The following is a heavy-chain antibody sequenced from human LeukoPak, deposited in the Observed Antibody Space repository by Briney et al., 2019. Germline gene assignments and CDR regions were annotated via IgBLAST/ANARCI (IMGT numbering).Heavy chain of an antibody. Sequence: PGGSLRLSCAASTFTFSVYAMSWVRQAPGKGLEWVSAISGSGSSTYYADSVKGRFTISRDNSKNTLYLQMNSLRAEDTAVYCCAKKSPSGGFDYWGQGTLVTVSS. J-gene: IGHJ4*02. CDR2: ISGSGSST. V-gene: IGHV3-23*01. CDR3: AKKSPSGGFDY. D-gene: IGHD6-25*01. CDR1: TFTFSVYA.